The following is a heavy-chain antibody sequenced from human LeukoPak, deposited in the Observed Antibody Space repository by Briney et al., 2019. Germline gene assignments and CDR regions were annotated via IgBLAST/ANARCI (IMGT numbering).Heavy chain of an antibody. D-gene: IGHD3-9*01. V-gene: IGHV1-2*02. CDR3: ARARDYDILTGYSQWAVYYSYMDV. CDR2: INPNSGGT. J-gene: IGHJ6*03. CDR1: GYTFTGYY. Sequence: ASVKVSCKASGYTFTGYYMHWVRQAPGQGLEWMGWINPNSGGTNYAQKFQGRVTMTRDTSISTAYMELSRLRSDDTAVYYCARARDYDILTGYSQWAVYYSYMDVWGKGTTVTVSS.